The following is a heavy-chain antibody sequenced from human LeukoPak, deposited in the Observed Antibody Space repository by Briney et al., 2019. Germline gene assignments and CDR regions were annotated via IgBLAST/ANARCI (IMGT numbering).Heavy chain of an antibody. D-gene: IGHD2-15*01. J-gene: IGHJ5*02. CDR2: INPNSGGT. V-gene: IGHV1-2*02. Sequence: ASVKVSCKASGYTFTDYYMHWVRQAPGQGLEWMGWINPNSGGTNYAQKFQGRVTMTRDTSISTAYMELSRLRSDDTAVYYCARAGDIVVEGLNWFDPWGQGTLVTVSS. CDR1: GYTFTDYY. CDR3: ARAGDIVVEGLNWFDP.